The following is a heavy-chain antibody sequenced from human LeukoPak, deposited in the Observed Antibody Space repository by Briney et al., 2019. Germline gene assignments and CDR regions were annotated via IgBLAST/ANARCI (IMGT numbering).Heavy chain of an antibody. D-gene: IGHD3-3*01. CDR3: ARSYDFWSGFDY. Sequence: PLETLSLTCTVSGGSISSYYWSWIRQPPGKGLEWIGYIYYSGSTNYNPSLKSRATISVDTSKNQFSLKLSSVTAADTAVYYCARSYDFWSGFDYWGQGTLVPVSS. J-gene: IGHJ4*02. CDR2: IYYSGST. CDR1: GGSISSYY. V-gene: IGHV4-59*01.